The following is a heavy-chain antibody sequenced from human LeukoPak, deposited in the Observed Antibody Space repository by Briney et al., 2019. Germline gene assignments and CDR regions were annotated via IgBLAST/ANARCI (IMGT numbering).Heavy chain of an antibody. CDR3: ASVGRSY. CDR2: IYHSGST. V-gene: IGHV4-38-2*01. Sequence: SGTLSLTCAVSGYSISSGYYWGWIRQPPGKGLEWIGSIYHSGSTYYNPSLKSRVTISVDTSKNQFSLKLSSVTAADTAVYYCASVGRSYWGQGALVTVSS. CDR1: GYSISSGYY. D-gene: IGHD1-26*01. J-gene: IGHJ4*02.